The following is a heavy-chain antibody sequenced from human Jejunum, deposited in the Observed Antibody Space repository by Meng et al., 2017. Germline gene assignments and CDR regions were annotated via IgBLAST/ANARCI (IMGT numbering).Heavy chain of an antibody. CDR3: ARGHYYFNY. Sequence: GGSLRLSCKGSGYSFIDNWIGWVRQMPGKGLEWMGIIYPGDSDTRYSPSFQGQVTISADKSISTAYLQWNSLKASDTAMYYCARGHYYFNYWGQGTLVTVSS. CDR2: IYPGDSDT. CDR1: GYSFIDNW. J-gene: IGHJ4*02. V-gene: IGHV5-51*01.